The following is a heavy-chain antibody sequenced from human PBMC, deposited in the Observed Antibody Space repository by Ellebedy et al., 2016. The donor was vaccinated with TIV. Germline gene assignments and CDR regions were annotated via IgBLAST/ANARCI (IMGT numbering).Heavy chain of an antibody. Sequence: SETLSLTCAVYGGSFSGYYWSWIRQPPGKGLEWIGKINQSGRTNYNPSLDKGRVTISVDTSKNQFSLRLSSVTVADTAVYYCAEGRSGWYYFDYWGRGTPVTVSS. J-gene: IGHJ4*02. CDR2: INQSGRT. V-gene: IGHV4-34*01. CDR1: GGSFSGYY. CDR3: AEGRSGWYYFDY. D-gene: IGHD6-19*01.